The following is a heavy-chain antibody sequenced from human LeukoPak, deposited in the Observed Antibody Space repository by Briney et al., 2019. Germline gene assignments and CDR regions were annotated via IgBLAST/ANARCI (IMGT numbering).Heavy chain of an antibody. V-gene: IGHV1-2*06. CDR1: GGTFSSYA. Sequence: ASVKVSCKAFGGTFSSYAISWVRQAPGQGLEWMGRINPYSGDTNFAQKFQGRVTMTRDTSITTAYMDLSSLTPDDTAVYFCARDQGSLTRSWYTGYWGQGTQVTVSS. CDR3: ARDQGSLTRSWYTGY. D-gene: IGHD6-13*01. CDR2: INPYSGDT. J-gene: IGHJ4*02.